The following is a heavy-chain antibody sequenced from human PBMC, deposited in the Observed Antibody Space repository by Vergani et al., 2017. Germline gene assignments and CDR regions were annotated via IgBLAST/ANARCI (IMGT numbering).Heavy chain of an antibody. CDR1: GGSFSGYY. Sequence: QVQLQQWGAGLLKPSETLSLTCAVYGGSFSGYYWSWIRQPPGEGLEWIGEINHSGSTNYNPSLKSRVTISVDTSKNQFSLKLSSVTAADTAVYYCASIRVGSHDGFYFDYWGQGTLVTVSS. V-gene: IGHV4-34*01. CDR2: INHSGST. D-gene: IGHD1-1*01. CDR3: ASIRVGSHDGFYFDY. J-gene: IGHJ4*02.